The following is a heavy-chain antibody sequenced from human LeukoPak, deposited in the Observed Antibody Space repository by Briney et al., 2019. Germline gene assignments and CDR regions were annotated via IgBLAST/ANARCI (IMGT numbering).Heavy chain of an antibody. J-gene: IGHJ5*02. D-gene: IGHD1-26*01. Sequence: SETLSLTCTVSGGSISSYYWGWIRQPPGKGLEWIASIYYSGSTYYNPSLKSRVTISVDTSKNQLSLKLSSLTAADTAVYCCARHEYSGSYYGLSWFDPWGQGTLVTVSS. V-gene: IGHV4-39*01. CDR2: IYYSGST. CDR1: GGSISSYY. CDR3: ARHEYSGSYYGLSWFDP.